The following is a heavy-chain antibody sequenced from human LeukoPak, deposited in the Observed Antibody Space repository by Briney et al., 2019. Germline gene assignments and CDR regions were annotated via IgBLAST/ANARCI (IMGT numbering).Heavy chain of an antibody. CDR1: GYTLTELS. CDR2: FDPEDGET. D-gene: IGHD3-10*01. Sequence: ASVKVSCKASGYTLTELSMHWVRQAPGKGLEWMGGFDPEDGETIYAQKFQGRVTMTEDTSTDTASMELSSLRSEDTAVYYCATAPPPFGELSDFWGQGTLVTVSS. CDR3: ATAPPPFGELSDF. V-gene: IGHV1-24*01. J-gene: IGHJ4*02.